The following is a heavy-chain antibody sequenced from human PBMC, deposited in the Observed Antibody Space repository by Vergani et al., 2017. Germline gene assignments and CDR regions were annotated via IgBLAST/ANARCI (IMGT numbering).Heavy chain of an antibody. D-gene: IGHD3-3*01. CDR1: GFTFSSYS. CDR2: ISSSSSYI. CDR3: ARAGEAYDFWSGYYFYYYGMDV. J-gene: IGHJ6*02. Sequence: EVQLLESGGGLVQPGGSLRLSCAASGFTFSSYSMNWVRPAPGKGLEWVSSISSSSSYIYYADSVKGRFTISRDNAKNSLYLQMNSLRAEDTAVYYCARAGEAYDFWSGYYFYYYGMDVWGQGTTVTVSS. V-gene: IGHV3-21*01.